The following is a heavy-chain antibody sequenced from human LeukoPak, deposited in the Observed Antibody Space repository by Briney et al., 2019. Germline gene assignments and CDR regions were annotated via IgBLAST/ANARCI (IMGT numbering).Heavy chain of an antibody. CDR3: AKTTDGYSSGRYPGWPIDY. D-gene: IGHD6-19*01. Sequence: GGSLRLSCAASGFTFRSYAIYWVRQAPGKGLEWVSGISGSGGDTYFPDPVKGRFTISRDNSKKKVFLQMDSLREEETAVYYCAKTTDGYSSGRYPGWPIDYWGQGTLVTVSS. V-gene: IGHV3-23*01. J-gene: IGHJ4*02. CDR1: GFTFRSYA. CDR2: ISGSGGDT.